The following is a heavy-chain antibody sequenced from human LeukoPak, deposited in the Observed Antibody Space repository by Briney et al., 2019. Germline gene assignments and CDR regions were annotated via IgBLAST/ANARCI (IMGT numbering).Heavy chain of an antibody. Sequence: GGSLRLSCAASGLTFSAYAMNWVRQAPGKGLEWVSVISGSGGSTYYADSVKGRFTMSRDNSKNTLYLQMNSLRAEDTAVYYCAKDPVDGTKVWGQGTLVTVSS. CDR3: AKDPVDGTKV. CDR2: ISGSGGST. J-gene: IGHJ4*02. CDR1: GLTFSAYA. V-gene: IGHV3-23*01. D-gene: IGHD5-12*01.